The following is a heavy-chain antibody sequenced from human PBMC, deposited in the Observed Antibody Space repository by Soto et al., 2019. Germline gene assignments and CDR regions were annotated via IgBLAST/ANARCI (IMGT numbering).Heavy chain of an antibody. CDR2: ISSSSSTI. J-gene: IGHJ4*02. V-gene: IGHV3-48*01. CDR3: AREGRWGLLGDY. D-gene: IGHD2-21*02. CDR1: GFTFTSYT. Sequence: EVQLLESGGGLIQPGGSLRLSCAASGFTFTSYTINWVRQAPGKGLEWVSFISSSSSTIYYADSVKGRFTISRDNAKNSVFLQMNSLRAEDTAVYYCAREGRWGLLGDYWGQGTLVTVSS.